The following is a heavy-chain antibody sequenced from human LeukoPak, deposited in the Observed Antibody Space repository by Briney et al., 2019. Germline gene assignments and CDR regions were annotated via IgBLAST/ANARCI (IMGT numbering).Heavy chain of an antibody. J-gene: IGHJ4*02. Sequence: GGSLRLSCAASGFTFSSYEMNWVRQAPGKGLEWVANIKKDGSEKYYVDSVKGRFTISRDNAKTSLYLQMNSLRAEDTAVYYCARHLSGVTGYTCGRGIDYWGQGTLVTVSS. CDR3: ARHLSGVTGYTCGRGIDY. V-gene: IGHV3-7*01. CDR2: IKKDGSEK. CDR1: GFTFSSYE. D-gene: IGHD5-18*01.